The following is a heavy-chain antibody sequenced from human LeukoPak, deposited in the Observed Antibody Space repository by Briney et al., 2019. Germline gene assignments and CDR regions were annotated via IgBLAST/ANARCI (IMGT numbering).Heavy chain of an antibody. D-gene: IGHD6-13*01. V-gene: IGHV3-30*03. J-gene: IGHJ4*02. CDR1: GFTFSSYG. CDR3: ARALYSSNMVPFRHDY. CDR2: ISYDGSNK. Sequence: GGSLRLSCAASGFTFSSYGMHWVRQAPGKGLEWVAVISYDGSNKYYADSVKGRFTISRDNSKNTLYLQMNSLRAEDTAVYYCARALYSSNMVPFRHDYWGQGTLVTVSS.